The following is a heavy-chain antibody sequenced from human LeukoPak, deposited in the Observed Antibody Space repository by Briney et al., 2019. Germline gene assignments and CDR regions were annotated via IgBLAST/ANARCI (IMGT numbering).Heavy chain of an antibody. Sequence: GRSLRLSCAASGFTFSNYGMHWVRQAPGKGLEWVGRILTKTEGGTTDYAAPVKGRFTISRDDSKNTLYLQMNSLKIEDTALYYCTTYYAGAFDNWDRGTMVTVSS. J-gene: IGHJ3*02. D-gene: IGHD3-22*01. CDR3: TTYYAGAFDN. CDR2: ILTKTEGGTT. CDR1: GFTFSNYG. V-gene: IGHV3-15*01.